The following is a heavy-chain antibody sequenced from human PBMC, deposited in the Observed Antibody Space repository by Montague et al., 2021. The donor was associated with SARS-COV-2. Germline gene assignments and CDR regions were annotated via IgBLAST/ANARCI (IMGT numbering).Heavy chain of an antibody. CDR3: ARGGYYDYAFDI. J-gene: IGHJ3*02. Sequence: SETLSLTSTVSGGSISSYYWSWIRQPPGKGLEWIGYIYYSGSTNYNPSLKSRVTISVDTSKNQFSLKLSSVTAADTALYYCARGGYYDYAFDIWGQGTMVTVSS. V-gene: IGHV4-59*01. CDR2: IYYSGST. CDR1: GGSISSYY. D-gene: IGHD3-22*01.